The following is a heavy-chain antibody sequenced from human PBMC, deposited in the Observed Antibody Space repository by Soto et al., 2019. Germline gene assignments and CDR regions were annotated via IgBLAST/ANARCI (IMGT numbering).Heavy chain of an antibody. D-gene: IGHD6-13*01. CDR1: GGSFSGYY. CDR3: ARGRAAAGTWNWFDP. J-gene: IGHJ5*02. CDR2: INHSGST. V-gene: IGHV4-34*01. Sequence: NPSETLSLTCAVYGGSFSGYYWSWIRQPPGKGLEWIGEINHSGSTNYNPSLKSRVTISVDTSKNQFSLKLSSVTAADTAVYYCARGRAAAGTWNWFDPWGQGTLVTVSS.